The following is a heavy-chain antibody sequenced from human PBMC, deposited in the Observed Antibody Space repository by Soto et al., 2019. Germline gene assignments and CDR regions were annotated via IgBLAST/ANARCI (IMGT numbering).Heavy chain of an antibody. CDR3: AKLIRDRXAISAIADPYYYYGMDV. CDR2: ISSDGSNE. V-gene: IGHV3-30*18. Sequence: GGSLRPSCAASGFTFSNYGMHWVRQAPGKGLEWVAVISSDGSNEYYADSVKGRFTISRDNSKNTLYLQVNSLRPEDSAVYFCAKLIRDRXAISAIADPYYYYGMDVWGQGTTVTVSS. CDR1: GFTFSNYG. D-gene: IGHD2-2*01. J-gene: IGHJ6*02.